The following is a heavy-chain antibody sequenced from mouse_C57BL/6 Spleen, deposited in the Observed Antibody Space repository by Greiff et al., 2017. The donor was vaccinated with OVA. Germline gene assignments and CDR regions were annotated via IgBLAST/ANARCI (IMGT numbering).Heavy chain of an antibody. J-gene: IGHJ3*01. Sequence: VQLQQSGPELVKPGASVKISCKASGYTFTDYYINWVKQRPGQGLEWIGWIFPGSGSTYYNEKFKGKATLTVDKSSSTAYMLLSSLTSEDSAVYFCARGGWITTVVEGWFAYWGQGTLVTVSA. CDR2: IFPGSGST. V-gene: IGHV1-75*01. CDR1: GYTFTDYY. CDR3: ARGGWITTVVEGWFAY. D-gene: IGHD1-1*01.